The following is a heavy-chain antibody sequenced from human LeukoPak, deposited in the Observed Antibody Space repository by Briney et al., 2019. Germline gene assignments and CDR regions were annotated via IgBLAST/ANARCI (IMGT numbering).Heavy chain of an antibody. CDR1: GYTFTSYD. D-gene: IGHD3-16*01. J-gene: IGHJ4*02. CDR2: VSPNSGDT. Sequence: ASVKVSCKASGYTFTSYDINWVRQATGQGLEWMGWVSPNSGDTGYAQEFQGRLTMTRDTSISTAYMELSSLRSEDTAVYYCVRTPPNWGADYWGQGTLVTVSS. CDR3: VRTPPNWGADY. V-gene: IGHV1-8*01.